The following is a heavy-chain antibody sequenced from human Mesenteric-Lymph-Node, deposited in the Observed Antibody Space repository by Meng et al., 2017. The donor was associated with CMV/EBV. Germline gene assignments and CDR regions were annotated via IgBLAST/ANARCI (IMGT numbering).Heavy chain of an antibody. CDR3: ARALFPPRQDYGDYPPGAYYGMDV. D-gene: IGHD4-17*01. CDR1: GGTFSSYA. CDR2: IIPIFGTA. V-gene: IGHV1-69*05. J-gene: IGHJ6*02. Sequence: SVKVSCKASGGTFSSYAISWVRQAPGQGLEWMGGIIPIFGTANYAQKFQGRVTITTDESTSTAYMELSSLRSEDTAVYYCARALFPPRQDYGDYPPGAYYGMDVWGQGTTVTVSS.